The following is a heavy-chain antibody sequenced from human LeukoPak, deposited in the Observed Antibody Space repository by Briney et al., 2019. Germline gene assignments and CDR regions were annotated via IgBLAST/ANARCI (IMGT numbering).Heavy chain of an antibody. CDR2: MYISGNT. Sequence: SETLSLTCTVSGASISNYCWSWIRQSAGKGLEWIGRMYISGNTNYNPSLKSRVTMSIDTSKNQFSPKLSSVTAADTAVYYCASQYYYDTSGYYDSLYFQYWGQGALVTVSS. D-gene: IGHD3-22*01. CDR3: ASQYYYDTSGYYDSLYFQY. J-gene: IGHJ1*01. V-gene: IGHV4-4*07. CDR1: GASISNYC.